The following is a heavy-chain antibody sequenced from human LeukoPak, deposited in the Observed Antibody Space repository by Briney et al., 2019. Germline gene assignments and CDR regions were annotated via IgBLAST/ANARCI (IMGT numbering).Heavy chain of an antibody. J-gene: IGHJ4*02. V-gene: IGHV1-2*02. CDR2: LNPHNGDT. Sequence: ASVTVSCKASGYTFTGYYMHWVRQAPGQGLEWMGWLNPHNGDTNYVQKFQGRVTMTRDTSISTAFMELSSLRSDATAVYYCARVDQRISFYFDYWGQGTLITVSS. CDR1: GYTFTGYY. D-gene: IGHD3-16*02. CDR3: ARVDQRISFYFDY.